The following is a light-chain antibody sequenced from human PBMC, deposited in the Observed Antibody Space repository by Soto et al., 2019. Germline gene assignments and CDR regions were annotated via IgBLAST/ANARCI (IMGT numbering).Light chain of an antibody. CDR3: HQGNSSPLT. J-gene: IGKJ4*02. Sequence: SRSASVGGSVSFTCRASQSITSYLAWYQQKPGKAPKLLIYAASSLQSGVPSRFSGSGSGTDFTLTISSLQPEDFATYSCHQGNSSPLTFGRGTKVDIK. CDR1: QSITSY. V-gene: IGKV1-39*01. CDR2: AAS.